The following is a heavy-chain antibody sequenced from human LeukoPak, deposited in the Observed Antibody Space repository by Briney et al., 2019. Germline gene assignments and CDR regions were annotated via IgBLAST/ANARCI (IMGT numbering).Heavy chain of an antibody. CDR1: GYTLTRYF. J-gene: IGHJ3*02. D-gene: IGHD3-22*01. V-gene: IGHV1-46*01. CDR3: ARGYYYDSSGYSADAFDI. Sequence: ASVKVSCKASGYTLTRYFIHWVRQAPGQGLEWMGIINPNGGSTSYPQKFQGRVTMTRDTSTNTVYMELSSLRSEDTAVYYCARGYYYDSSGYSADAFDIWGQGTMVTVSS. CDR2: INPNGGST.